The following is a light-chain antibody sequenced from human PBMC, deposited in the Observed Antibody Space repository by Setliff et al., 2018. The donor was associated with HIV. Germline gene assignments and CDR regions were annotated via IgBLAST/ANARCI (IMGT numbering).Light chain of an antibody. CDR1: ISDVGTYDR. J-gene: IGLJ1*01. V-gene: IGLV2-18*02. Sequence: QSALTQPPSVSGSPGQSVTISCTGTISDVGTYDRASWYQQPPGTAPKLMIYEVSNRPSGVPDRFSGSKSGNTASLIISGLQAEDEADYHCFSFTSSSTYVFGPGTKVTVL. CDR3: FSFTSSSTYV. CDR2: EVS.